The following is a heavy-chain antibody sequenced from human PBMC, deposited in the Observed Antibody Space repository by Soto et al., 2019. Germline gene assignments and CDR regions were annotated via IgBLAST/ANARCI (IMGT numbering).Heavy chain of an antibody. CDR3: ARDHYDFWSGYYFDY. CDR1: GYTFTSYG. D-gene: IGHD3-3*01. Sequence: ASVKVSCKASGYTFTSYGISWVRQAPGQGLEWMGLISAYSGSTNYAQKLQGRVTMTTDTSTSTVYMELSSLRSEDTAVYYCARDHYDFWSGYYFDYWGQGTLVTVSS. V-gene: IGHV1-18*01. J-gene: IGHJ4*02. CDR2: ISAYSGST.